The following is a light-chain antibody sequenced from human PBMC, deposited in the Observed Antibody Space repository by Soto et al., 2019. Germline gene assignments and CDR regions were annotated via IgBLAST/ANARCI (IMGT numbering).Light chain of an antibody. CDR2: EVS. CDR3: CLYTSTSTDV. J-gene: IGLJ1*01. V-gene: IGLV2-14*01. Sequence: QSVLTQPASVSRSPGQSITISCTGTSSDVGGYNYVSWYQQHPGKAPKLMIYEVSNRPSGVSNRFSGSKSGHTASLTISGLHAEDDADYSCCLYTSTSTDVFGTCPKVTVL. CDR1: SSDVGGYNY.